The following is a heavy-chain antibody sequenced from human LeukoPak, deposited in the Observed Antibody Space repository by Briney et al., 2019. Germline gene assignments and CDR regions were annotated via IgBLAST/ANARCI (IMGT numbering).Heavy chain of an antibody. J-gene: IGHJ2*01. CDR3: ARDLARYFDL. V-gene: IGHV3-48*02. Sequence: GGSLRLSCAASGFTFSSYSVNWVRQAPGKGLEWVSYFSGNSRAIYYADSVKGRFTISRDNAKNSLYLQMSSLGDEDTAVYYCARDLARYFDLWGRGTQVTVSS. CDR1: GFTFSSYS. CDR2: FSGNSRAI.